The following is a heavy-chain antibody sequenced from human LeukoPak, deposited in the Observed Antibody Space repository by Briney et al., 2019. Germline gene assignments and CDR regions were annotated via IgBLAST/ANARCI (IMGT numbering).Heavy chain of an antibody. Sequence: GGSLRLSCAASGFTFSSYWMSWVRQAPGKGLEWVANIKQDGSEKYYVDSVKGRFTISRDNAKSSLYLQMNSLRAEDTAVYYCARVPRSSRSDYWGQGTLVTVSS. D-gene: IGHD6-13*01. V-gene: IGHV3-7*03. J-gene: IGHJ4*02. CDR2: IKQDGSEK. CDR1: GFTFSSYW. CDR3: ARVPRSSRSDY.